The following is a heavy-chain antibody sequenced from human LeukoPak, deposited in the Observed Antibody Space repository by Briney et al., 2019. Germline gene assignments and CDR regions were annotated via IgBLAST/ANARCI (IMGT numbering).Heavy chain of an antibody. CDR3: AREPPGNYDSSGHYYAYFDC. D-gene: IGHD3-22*01. CDR2: ISSGSSTI. V-gene: IGHV3-48*02. Sequence: GGSLRLSCAASGFIFSDDNKNWVRQAPGKGLEWVSYISSGSSTIYYADSVKGRFTISRDNAENSLYLQMNSLTDEDTAVYYCAREPPGNYDSSGHYYAYFDCWGQGTLVTVSS. CDR1: GFIFSDDN. J-gene: IGHJ4*02.